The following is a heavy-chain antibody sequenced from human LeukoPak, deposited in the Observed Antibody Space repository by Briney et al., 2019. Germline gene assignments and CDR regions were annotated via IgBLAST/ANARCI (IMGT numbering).Heavy chain of an antibody. J-gene: IGHJ4*02. D-gene: IGHD3-22*01. CDR2: ISGSGGST. CDR3: AKGLETYYYDSSGYTFGD. CDR1: GFTFSSYA. Sequence: GGSLRLSCAASGFTFSSYAMSWVRQAPRKGLEWVSAISGSGGSTYYADSVKGRFTISRDNSKNTLYLQMNSLRAEDTAVYYCAKGLETYYYDSSGYTFGDWGQGTLVTVSS. V-gene: IGHV3-23*01.